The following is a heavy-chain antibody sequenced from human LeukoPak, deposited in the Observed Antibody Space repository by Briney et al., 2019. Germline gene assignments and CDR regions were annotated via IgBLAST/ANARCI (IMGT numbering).Heavy chain of an antibody. CDR3: ARHTYYDILTGYYFDY. CDR1: GGSISSSIYY. J-gene: IGHJ4*02. D-gene: IGHD3-9*01. CDR2: INHSGST. V-gene: IGHV4-39*01. Sequence: KPSETLSLTCTVSGGSISSSIYYWGWIRQPPGKGLEWIGEINHSGSTNYNPSLKSRVTISVDTSKNQFSLKLSSVTAADTAVYYCARHTYYDILTGYYFDYWGQGTLVTVSS.